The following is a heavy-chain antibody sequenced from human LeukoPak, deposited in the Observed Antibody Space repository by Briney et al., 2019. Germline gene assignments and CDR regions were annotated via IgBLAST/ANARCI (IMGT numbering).Heavy chain of an antibody. Sequence: SETLSLTCTVSGGSISSYYWSWIRQPPGKGLEWIGYIYYSGSTNYNPSLKSRVTISVDTSKNQFSLKLSSVTGADTAVYYCARDRGFEELVPFDYWGQGTLVTVSS. CDR2: IYYSGST. V-gene: IGHV4-59*01. CDR3: ARDRGFEELVPFDY. CDR1: GGSISSYY. D-gene: IGHD1-26*01. J-gene: IGHJ4*02.